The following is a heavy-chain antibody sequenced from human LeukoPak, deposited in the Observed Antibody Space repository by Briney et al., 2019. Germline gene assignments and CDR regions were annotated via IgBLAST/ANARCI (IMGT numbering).Heavy chain of an antibody. CDR1: GFTFSSYS. J-gene: IGHJ4*02. CDR3: AKSTWVTPLVGY. D-gene: IGHD4-23*01. V-gene: IGHV3-23*01. CDR2: ISGSGGST. Sequence: GGSLRLSCAASGFTFSSYSMNWVRQAPGKGLEWVSAISGSGGSTYYADSVKGRFTISRDNSKNTLYLQMNSLRAEDTAVYYCAKSTWVTPLVGYWGQGTLVTVSS.